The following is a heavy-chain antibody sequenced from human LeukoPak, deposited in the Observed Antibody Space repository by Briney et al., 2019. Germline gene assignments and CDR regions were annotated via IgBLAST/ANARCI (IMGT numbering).Heavy chain of an antibody. D-gene: IGHD3-10*01. CDR2: IIPILGIA. Sequence: SVKASCKASGGTFSSYAISWVRQAPGQGLEWMGRIIPILGIANYAQKFQGRVTITADKSTGTAYMELSSLRSEDTAVYYCARESGGSGSYYNDDDYWGQGTLVTVSS. V-gene: IGHV1-69*04. CDR3: ARESGGSGSYYNDDDY. CDR1: GGTFSSYA. J-gene: IGHJ4*02.